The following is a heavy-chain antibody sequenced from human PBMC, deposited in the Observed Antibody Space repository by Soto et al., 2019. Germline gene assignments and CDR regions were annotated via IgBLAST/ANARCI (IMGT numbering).Heavy chain of an antibody. CDR3: AGMPDYARRGDAFDI. D-gene: IGHD4-17*01. CDR1: GGTFSSYA. Sequence: GASVKVSCKASGGTFSSYAISWLRQAPGQGLEWMGGIIPIFGTANYAQKFQGRVTITADESTSTAYMELSSLRSEDTAVYYCAGMPDYARRGDAFDIWGQGTMVTVSS. CDR2: IIPIFGTA. V-gene: IGHV1-69*13. J-gene: IGHJ3*02.